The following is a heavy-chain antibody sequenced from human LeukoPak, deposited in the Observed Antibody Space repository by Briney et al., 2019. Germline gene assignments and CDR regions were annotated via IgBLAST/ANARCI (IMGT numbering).Heavy chain of an antibody. J-gene: IGHJ6*02. CDR1: GGSISSYY. CDR3: AGDLKSSGWYGYYYYGMDV. CDR2: IYYSGST. Sequence: SETLSLTCTVSGGSISSYYWSWIRQPPGKGLEWIGYIYYSGSTNYNPSLKSRVTISVDTSKNQFSLKLSSVTAADTAVYYCAGDLKSSGWYGYYYYGMDVWGQGTTVTVSS. D-gene: IGHD6-19*01. V-gene: IGHV4-59*01.